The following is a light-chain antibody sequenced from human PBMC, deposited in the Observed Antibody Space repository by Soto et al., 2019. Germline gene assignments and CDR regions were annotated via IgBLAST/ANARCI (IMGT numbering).Light chain of an antibody. CDR3: QQYKTHCPIT. J-gene: IGKJ5*01. CDR1: ESISSW. Sequence: DIQMTQSPSTLSASVGDRVTITCRASESISSWLAWYQQKPGKAPKLLIYQASALEGGVPSRFSGSGSGTEFTLTISSLQPDDFATYYCQQYKTHCPITFGQGTRLEIK. V-gene: IGKV1-5*03. CDR2: QAS.